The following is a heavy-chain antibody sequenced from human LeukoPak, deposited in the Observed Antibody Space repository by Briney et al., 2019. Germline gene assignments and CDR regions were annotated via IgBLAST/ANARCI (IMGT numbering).Heavy chain of an antibody. V-gene: IGHV3-48*04. D-gene: IGHD1-1*01. CDR1: GFTFSTYD. CDR3: ARGGIPTEGYFYYYLDV. CDR2: ISSSSGTI. J-gene: IGHJ6*03. Sequence: GGSLRLSCAASGFTFSTYDMTWVRQAPGEGLEWGSYISSSSGTIYYADSVKDRFTISRDNAKNSLFLQMNSLRAEDTAVYYCARGGIPTEGYFYYYLDVWGKGTTVTVSS.